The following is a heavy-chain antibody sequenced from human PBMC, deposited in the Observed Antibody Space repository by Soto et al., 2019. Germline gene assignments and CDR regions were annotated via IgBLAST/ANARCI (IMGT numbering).Heavy chain of an antibody. CDR1: GFTFSSYG. D-gene: IGHD6-13*01. V-gene: IGHV3-33*01. CDR2: IWYDGSNK. Sequence: QVQLVESGGGVVQPGRSLRLSCAASGFTFSSYGMHWVRQAPGKGLEWVAVIWYDGSNKYYADSVKGRFTISRDNSKNTLYLQMNSLRAEDTAVYYCARDLITAAAGEGFVGMDVWGQGTTVTVSS. J-gene: IGHJ6*02. CDR3: ARDLITAAAGEGFVGMDV.